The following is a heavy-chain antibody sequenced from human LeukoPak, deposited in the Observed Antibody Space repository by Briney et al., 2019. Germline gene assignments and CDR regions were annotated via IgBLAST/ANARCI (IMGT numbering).Heavy chain of an antibody. CDR3: ARDSEQWLPVDDAFDI. CDR1: GFTFSDYY. Sequence: GGSLRLSCAASGFTFSDYYMSWLRQAPGKGLEWVSYISSSGSTIYYADSVKGRFTISRDNAKNSLYLQMNSLRAEDTAVYYCARDSEQWLPVDDAFDIWGQGTMVTVSS. J-gene: IGHJ3*02. D-gene: IGHD6-19*01. V-gene: IGHV3-11*04. CDR2: ISSSGSTI.